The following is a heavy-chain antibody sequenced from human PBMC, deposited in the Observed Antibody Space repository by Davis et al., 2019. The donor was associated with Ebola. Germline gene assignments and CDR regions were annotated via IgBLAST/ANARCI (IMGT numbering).Heavy chain of an antibody. CDR2: ISGNGAET. CDR1: GFIFSSYG. Sequence: PGGSLRLSCAASGFIFSSYGMSWVRQAPGKGLEWVSAISGNGAETYYADSVKGRFTISRDNSKNTLYVQMNSLRAEDTAVYYCARHGAGAHGGHYFDLWGRGTLVTVSS. CDR3: ARHGAGAHGGHYFDL. J-gene: IGHJ2*01. V-gene: IGHV3-23*01. D-gene: IGHD6-19*01.